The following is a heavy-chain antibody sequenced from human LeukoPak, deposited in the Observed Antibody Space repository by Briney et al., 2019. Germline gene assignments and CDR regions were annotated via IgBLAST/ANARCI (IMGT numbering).Heavy chain of an antibody. D-gene: IGHD3-3*01. J-gene: IGHJ3*02. CDR1: GYSISSGYY. CDR2: IYHSGST. CDR3: ARDGEGAFDI. V-gene: IGHV4-38-2*02. Sequence: PSETLSLTCTVSGYSISSGYYWGWIRPPPGKGLEWIGIIYHSGSTYYNPSLKSRVTISVDTSKNQFSLKLSSVTAADTAVYYCARDGEGAFDIWGQGTMVTVSS.